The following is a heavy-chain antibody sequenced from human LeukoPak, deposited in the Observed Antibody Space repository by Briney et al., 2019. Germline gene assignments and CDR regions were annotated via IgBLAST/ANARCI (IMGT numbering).Heavy chain of an antibody. V-gene: IGHV3-73*01. J-gene: IGHJ4*02. CDR3: TDLPGD. CDR1: GLMFSGSA. CDR2: IRSKVKSYAT. Sequence: GGSLRLSCAASGLMFSGSAMHWVRQASGKGLEWVGRIRSKVKSYATAYAVSVKGRFTISRDDSKNTAYLQMNSLKTEDTAVYYCTDLPGDWGQGTLVTVSS.